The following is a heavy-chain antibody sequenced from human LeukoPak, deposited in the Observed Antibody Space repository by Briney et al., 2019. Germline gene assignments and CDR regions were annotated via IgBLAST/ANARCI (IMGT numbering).Heavy chain of an antibody. J-gene: IGHJ4*02. D-gene: IGHD6-13*01. CDR1: GGSFSGYY. V-gene: IGHV4-34*01. Sequence: PSETLSLTCAVYGGSFSGYYWSWIRQPPGKGLEWIGEINHSGSTNYNPSLKSRVTISVDTSKNQFSLKLSSVTAADTAVYYCARAPSAAPTFDYWGQGTLVTVSS. CDR3: ARAPSAAPTFDY. CDR2: INHSGST.